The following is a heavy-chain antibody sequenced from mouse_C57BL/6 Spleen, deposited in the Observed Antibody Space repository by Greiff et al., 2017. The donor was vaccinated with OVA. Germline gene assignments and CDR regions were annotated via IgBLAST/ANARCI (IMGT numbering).Heavy chain of an antibody. V-gene: IGHV1-50*01. CDR3: AREGYFDV. CDR2: IDPSDSYT. CDR1: GYTFTSYW. Sequence: QVQLKQPGAELVKPGASVKLSCKASGYTFTSYWMQWVKQRPGQGLEWIGEIDPSDSYTNYNQKFKGKATLTVDTSSSAAHMQLSSLTSEDSAVDYGAREGYFDVWGTGTTVTVSS. J-gene: IGHJ1*03.